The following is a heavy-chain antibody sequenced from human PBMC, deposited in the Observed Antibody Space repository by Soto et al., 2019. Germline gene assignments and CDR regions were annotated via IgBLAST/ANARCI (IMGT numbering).Heavy chain of an antibody. J-gene: IGHJ6*02. CDR3: ARPSIAARPPFYYYYYYGMDV. V-gene: IGHV1-69*13. CDR1: GGTFSSYA. Sequence: SVKVSCKASGGTFSSYAISWVRQAPVQGLEWMGGIIPIFGTANYAQKFQGRVTITADESTSTAYMELSSLRSEDTAVYYCARPSIAARPPFYYYYYYGMDVWGQGTTVTVSS. CDR2: IIPIFGTA. D-gene: IGHD6-6*01.